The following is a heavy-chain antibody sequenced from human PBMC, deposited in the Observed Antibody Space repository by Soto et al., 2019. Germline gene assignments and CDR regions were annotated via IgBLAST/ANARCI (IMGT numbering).Heavy chain of an antibody. D-gene: IGHD5-12*01. V-gene: IGHV6-1*01. Sequence: SQTLSLTCAISGDSVSSNTASWYWIRQSPSRGLEWLGRTYFRSKWYNDYAVSVKSRIIINPDTSNNQFSLQLNSVTPEDTAVYFCAKGDNLGPRTGYAFDPWGQGIMVTVSS. J-gene: IGHJ5*02. CDR3: AKGDNLGPRTGYAFDP. CDR2: TYFRSKWYN. CDR1: GDSVSSNTAS.